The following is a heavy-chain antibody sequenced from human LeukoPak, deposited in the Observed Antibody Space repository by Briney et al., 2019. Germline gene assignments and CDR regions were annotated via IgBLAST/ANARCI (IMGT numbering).Heavy chain of an antibody. CDR2: ISSSSSYI. CDR1: GFTFSSYS. J-gene: IGHJ3*02. V-gene: IGHV3-21*01. D-gene: IGHD3-9*01. CDR3: ARAHYDILTGYNHWAFDI. Sequence: PRGSLRLSCAASGFTFSSYSMNWVRQAPGKGLEWVSSISSSSSYIYYADSVKGRFTISRDNAKNSLYLQMNSLRAEDTAVYYCARAHYDILTGYNHWAFDIWGQGTMVTVSS.